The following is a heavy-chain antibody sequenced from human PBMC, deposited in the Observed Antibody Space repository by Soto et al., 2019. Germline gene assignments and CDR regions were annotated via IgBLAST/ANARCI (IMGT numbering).Heavy chain of an antibody. CDR1: GFTLSSYH. Sequence: GGSLRLSCVASGFTLSSYHMDWVRLAPGKGLEWISYIHASSISNIYYADSVKGRFTISRDNAKNSLYLQMDSLRAEDTAVYYCARDGTTGTANYHYAMDVWGQGTTVTVSS. CDR3: ARDGTTGTANYHYAMDV. V-gene: IGHV3-48*03. CDR2: IHASSISNI. D-gene: IGHD4-17*01. J-gene: IGHJ6*02.